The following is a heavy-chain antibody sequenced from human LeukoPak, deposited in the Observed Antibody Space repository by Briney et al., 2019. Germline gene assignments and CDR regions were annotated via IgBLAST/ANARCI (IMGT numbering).Heavy chain of an antibody. Sequence: PGGSLRLSCAASGFTFSSYGMHWVRQAPGKGLEWVAFIRYDGSNKYYADSVKGRFTISRDNSKNTLYLQMNSLRAEDTAVYYCAKEGYSSSWRTFDYWGQGTLVTVSS. J-gene: IGHJ4*02. V-gene: IGHV3-30*02. D-gene: IGHD6-13*01. CDR2: IRYDGSNK. CDR1: GFTFSSYG. CDR3: AKEGYSSSWRTFDY.